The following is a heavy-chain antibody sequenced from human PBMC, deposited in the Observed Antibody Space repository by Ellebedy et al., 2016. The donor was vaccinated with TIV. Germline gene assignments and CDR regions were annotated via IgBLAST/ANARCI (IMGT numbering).Heavy chain of an antibody. Sequence: PGGSLRLSCAASGFTFSNYGMHWVRQAPGKGLEWVAVIWYDGSIKYYDDSVKGRFTISRDNSKNTLYLQMNSLRAEDTAVYYCARGGPYYGILTAHGRWGQGTLVTVSS. V-gene: IGHV3-33*01. D-gene: IGHD3-9*01. J-gene: IGHJ4*02. CDR1: GFTFSNYG. CDR3: ARGGPYYGILTAHGR. CDR2: IWYDGSIK.